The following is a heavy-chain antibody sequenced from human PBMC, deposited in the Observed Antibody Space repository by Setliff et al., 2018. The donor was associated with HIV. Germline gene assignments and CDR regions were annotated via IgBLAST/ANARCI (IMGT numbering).Heavy chain of an antibody. V-gene: IGHV4-4*08. J-gene: IGHJ3*02. Sequence: SETLSLTCTVSGGSISSYYWSWIRQPPGKGLEWIGYIYTSGSTNYNPSLKSRVTISVDTSKNQFSLKLSSVTAADTAVYYCARERTGGTRDAFDIWGQGTM. CDR3: ARERTGGTRDAFDI. CDR1: GGSISSYY. D-gene: IGHD3-10*01. CDR2: IYTSGST.